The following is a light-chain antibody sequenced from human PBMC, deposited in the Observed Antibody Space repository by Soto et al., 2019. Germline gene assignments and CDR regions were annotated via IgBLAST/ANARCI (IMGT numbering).Light chain of an antibody. CDR1: QNVDTF. CDR2: DAS. Sequence: DIVLTQSPGTGSLSPGERASLSCRASQNVDTFLAWYQQKPGQPPRLLMYDASSRITGLQARFSGSGSGTDFTLTITSLEPEDVAVYYCQQRYNWPVTFGAGTRVEI. V-gene: IGKV3-11*01. CDR3: QQRYNWPVT. J-gene: IGKJ4*01.